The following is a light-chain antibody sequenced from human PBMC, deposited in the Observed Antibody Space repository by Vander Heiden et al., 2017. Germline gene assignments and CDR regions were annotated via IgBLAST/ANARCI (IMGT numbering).Light chain of an antibody. CDR1: SSDVGGYDY. CDR2: DVT. Sequence: SALPQPASASGSPGQSITISCTGTSSDVGGYDYVSWYQQHPGKAPKLVIYDVTNRPSGISDRFSGSKSGNTASLNISGLQAEDEADYYCCSFTSTTTYVFGTGTQVTVL. J-gene: IGLJ1*01. V-gene: IGLV2-14*03. CDR3: CSFTSTTTYV.